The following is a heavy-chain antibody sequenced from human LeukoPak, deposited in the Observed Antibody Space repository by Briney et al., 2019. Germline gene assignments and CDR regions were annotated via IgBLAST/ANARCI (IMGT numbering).Heavy chain of an antibody. D-gene: IGHD2/OR15-2a*01. CDR3: ARVGGESSNILNYYMDV. J-gene: IGHJ6*03. V-gene: IGHV4-30-4*08. Sequence: SETLSLTCTVSGGSISSGDYYWSWIRQPPGKGLEWIGYIYYSGSTYYNPSLKSRVTISVDTSKNQFSLKLSSVTAADTAVYYCARVGGESSNILNYYMDVWGKGTTVTVSS. CDR2: IYYSGST. CDR1: GGSISSGDYY.